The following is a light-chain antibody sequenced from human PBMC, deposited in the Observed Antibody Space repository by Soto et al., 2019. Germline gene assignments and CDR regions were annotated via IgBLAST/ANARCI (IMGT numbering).Light chain of an antibody. CDR3: TSYSSSGTPFV. J-gene: IGLJ1*01. CDR2: DVN. V-gene: IGLV2-14*01. CDR1: SSDIGGYNY. Sequence: QCALTQPTSVSGSPGQSITISCTGASSDIGGYNYVSWFQQHPGNAPKLMIYDVNNRPSGVSGRFSGSKSGNTASLTISGLQAEDEADYFCTSYSSSGTPFVFGTGTKVTVL.